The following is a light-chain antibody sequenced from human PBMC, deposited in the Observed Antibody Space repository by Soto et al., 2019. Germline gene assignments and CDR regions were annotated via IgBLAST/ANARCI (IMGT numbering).Light chain of an antibody. J-gene: IGLJ1*01. CDR2: GSS. Sequence: QSVLTQPPSASGAPGQRVIISCTGTTSNIGAGYDVHWYQQLPETAPKLLIYGSSNRPSGVPERFSGSKSGTSASLAITGLQADDEADYYCQSYDSSLSGSRVFGTGTKVTVL. CDR1: TSNIGAGYD. V-gene: IGLV1-40*01. CDR3: QSYDSSLSGSRV.